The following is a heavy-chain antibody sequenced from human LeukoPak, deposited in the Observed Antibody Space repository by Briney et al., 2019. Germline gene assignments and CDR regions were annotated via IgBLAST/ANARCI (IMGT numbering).Heavy chain of an antibody. CDR2: IYYSGST. D-gene: IGHD2-15*01. CDR3: ARDQWGGGWFDP. V-gene: IGHV4-59*11. Sequence: SSETLSLTCTVSGGSISSHYWSWIRQPPGKGLEWIGYIYYSGSTNYNPSLKSRVTISVDTSKNQFSLKLSSVTAADTAVYYCARDQWGGGWFDPWGQGTLVTVSS. CDR1: GGSISSHY. J-gene: IGHJ5*02.